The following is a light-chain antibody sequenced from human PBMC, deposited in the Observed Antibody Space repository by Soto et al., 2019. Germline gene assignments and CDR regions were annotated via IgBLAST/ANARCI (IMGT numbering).Light chain of an antibody. Sequence: EIVLTQSPGTLSLSPGERVTLSCRASQSISSRYLAWYQQTPGRAPRLLIYGASSRATGIPDRFSGSASGTDFTLTITRLEPEDFAVYYCHHYDDSPPFTFGPGTKVDIK. CDR2: GAS. CDR1: QSISSRY. CDR3: HHYDDSPPFT. V-gene: IGKV3-20*01. J-gene: IGKJ3*01.